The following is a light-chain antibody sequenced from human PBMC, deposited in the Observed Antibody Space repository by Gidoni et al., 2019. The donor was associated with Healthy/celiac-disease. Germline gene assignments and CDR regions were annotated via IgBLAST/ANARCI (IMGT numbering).Light chain of an antibody. CDR1: QSISSY. V-gene: IGKV1-39*01. J-gene: IGKJ1*01. CDR3: QQSYSTWT. Sequence: DIQMTQSPSSLSASVGDRVTITCRASQSISSYLNWYQQKPGKAPKLLIYAASSLQRGVPSRFSGSGSGTDFTLTISSLQPEDFATNYCQQSYSTWTFGQGTKVEIK. CDR2: AAS.